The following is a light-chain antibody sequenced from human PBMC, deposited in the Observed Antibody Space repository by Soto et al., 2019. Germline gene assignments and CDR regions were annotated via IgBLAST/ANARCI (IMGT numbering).Light chain of an antibody. Sequence: QYALTQPASVSGSPGQSITISCTGTSSDVGGYNYVSWYQQHPGKAPKLMIYEVSNRPSGVSNRFSGSKSGNTASLTISGLQAEDEADYYCSSYTSSSLNYVFGTGTKLTVL. CDR1: SSDVGGYNY. CDR2: EVS. V-gene: IGLV2-14*01. CDR3: SSYTSSSLNYV. J-gene: IGLJ1*01.